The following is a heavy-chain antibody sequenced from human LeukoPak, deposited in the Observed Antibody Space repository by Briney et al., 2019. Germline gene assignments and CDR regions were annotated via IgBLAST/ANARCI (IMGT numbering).Heavy chain of an antibody. Sequence: PGGSLRLSCAASGFTFRDYHMSWIRQAPGKGLEWVAHIFGSSSYTKYADSVKGRFTISRDNGENSLYLQMNSLRDEDTAVYYCARDVGRDSTYWYYYWGGGTLVTVCS. CDR2: IFGSSSYT. CDR1: GFTFRDYH. CDR3: ARDVGRDSTYWYYY. V-gene: IGHV3-11*06. J-gene: IGHJ4*02. D-gene: IGHD6-13*01.